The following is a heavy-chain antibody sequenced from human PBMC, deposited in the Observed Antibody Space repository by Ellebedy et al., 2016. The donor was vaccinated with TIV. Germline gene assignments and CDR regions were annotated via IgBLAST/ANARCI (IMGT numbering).Heavy chain of an antibody. V-gene: IGHV3-11*06. CDR3: ARDLVLDDYYYYGMDV. D-gene: IGHD2-8*02. CDR1: GFTFNAYY. J-gene: IGHJ6*02. Sequence: GGSLRLSCAASGFTFNAYYMTWIRQAPGKGLEWVSYISGGSNYTNYADSVKGRFIISRDNAKKSLYLQMNSLRVEETAVYYCARDLVLDDYYYYGMDVWGQGTTVTVSS. CDR2: ISGGSNYT.